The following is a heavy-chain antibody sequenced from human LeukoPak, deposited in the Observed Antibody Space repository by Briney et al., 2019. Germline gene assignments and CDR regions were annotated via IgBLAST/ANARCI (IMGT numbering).Heavy chain of an antibody. V-gene: IGHV3-21*01. D-gene: IGHD4-17*01. Sequence: GGSLRLSCAASGFTFSSYSMNWVRQAPGKGLEWVSSISSSSSYIYYADSVKGRFTISRDNAKNSLYLQMNSLRAEDTAVYYCTTGYADDYGDYEVLEVFDYWGQGTLVTVSS. CDR1: GFTFSSYS. CDR3: TTGYADDYGDYEVLEVFDY. CDR2: ISSSSSYI. J-gene: IGHJ4*02.